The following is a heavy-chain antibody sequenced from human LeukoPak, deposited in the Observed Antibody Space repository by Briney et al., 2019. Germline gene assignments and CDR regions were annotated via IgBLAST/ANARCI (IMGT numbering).Heavy chain of an antibody. V-gene: IGHV3-7*01. CDR1: GFTFSRSW. J-gene: IGHJ4*02. CDR3: AAWTDRGYSY. Sequence: GGSLRLSCTASGFTFSRSWMTWIRQAPGKGLEWVANINPDGDGMRFVDSVKGRFTMSRDNAQSSLHLQMNSLRVEDTAFYYCAAWTDRGYSYWGQGVLVTVSS. D-gene: IGHD5-12*01. CDR2: INPDGDGM.